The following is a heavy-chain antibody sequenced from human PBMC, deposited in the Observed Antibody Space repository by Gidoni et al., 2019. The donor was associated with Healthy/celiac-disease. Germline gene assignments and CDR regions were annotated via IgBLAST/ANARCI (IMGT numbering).Heavy chain of an antibody. CDR3: ARGKHYYDSSGYYLYWYFDL. J-gene: IGHJ2*01. V-gene: IGHV4-61*02. CDR2: IYTSGST. D-gene: IGHD3-22*01. Sequence: QVQLQESGPGLVKPSQTLSLTCTVSGGSISSGSYYWSWIRQPAGKGLEWIGRIYTSGSTNYNPSLKSRVTISVDTSKNQFSLKLSSVTAADTAVYYCARGKHYYDSSGYYLYWYFDLWGRGTLVTVSS. CDR1: GGSISSGSYY.